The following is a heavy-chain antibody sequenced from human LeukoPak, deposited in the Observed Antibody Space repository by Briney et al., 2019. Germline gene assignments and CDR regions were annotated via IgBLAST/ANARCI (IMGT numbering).Heavy chain of an antibody. CDR1: GFTFSSYA. Sequence: GGSLRLSCAASGFTFSSYAMSWVRQAPGKGLEWVSGISGSGGSTSYADSVKGRFTISRDNSKNTLYLQMNSLRAEDTAVYYCARVPFGEYAFDIWGQGTMVTVSS. CDR2: ISGSGGST. D-gene: IGHD3-10*01. J-gene: IGHJ3*02. CDR3: ARVPFGEYAFDI. V-gene: IGHV3-23*01.